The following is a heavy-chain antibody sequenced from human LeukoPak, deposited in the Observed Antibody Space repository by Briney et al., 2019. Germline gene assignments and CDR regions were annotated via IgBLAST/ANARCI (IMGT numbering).Heavy chain of an antibody. CDR2: ISSSSSYI. Sequence: GGSLRLSCAASGFTFSSYSMNWVRQAPGKGLEWVSSISSSSSYIYYADSVKGRFTISRDNAKNSLYLQMNSPRAEDTAVYYCAREAAARHDAFDIWGQGTMVTVSS. V-gene: IGHV3-21*01. CDR3: AREAAARHDAFDI. D-gene: IGHD6-13*01. CDR1: GFTFSSYS. J-gene: IGHJ3*02.